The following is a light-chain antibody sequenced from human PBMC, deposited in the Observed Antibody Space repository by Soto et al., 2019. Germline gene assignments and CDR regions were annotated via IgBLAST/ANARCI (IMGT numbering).Light chain of an antibody. V-gene: IGLV2-11*01. Sequence: QSALTQPRSVSGSPGQSVTISCTGTSSDVGGYNYVSWYEVHPGKAPKLLIYELNKRPSGVSDRFSGSKSGNTASLTISGLQPEDEADYYCSCTSFTDNSDLVVFGGGTKVTVL. CDR3: SCTSFTDNSDLVV. CDR2: ELN. J-gene: IGLJ2*01. CDR1: SSDVGGYNY.